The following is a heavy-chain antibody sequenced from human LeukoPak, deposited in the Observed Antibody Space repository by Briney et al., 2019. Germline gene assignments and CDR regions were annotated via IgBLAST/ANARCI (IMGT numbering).Heavy chain of an antibody. CDR1: GGSISSYY. V-gene: IGHV4-59*01. J-gene: IGHJ6*04. CDR2: IYYSGST. D-gene: IGHD3-10*01. Sequence: PSETLSLTCTVSGGSISSYYWSWIRQPPGKGLEWIGYIYYSGSTNYNPSLKSRVTISVDTSKNQFSLKLSSVTAADTAVYYCARVLRGPFSTMDVWGKGTTVTVSS. CDR3: ARVLRGPFSTMDV.